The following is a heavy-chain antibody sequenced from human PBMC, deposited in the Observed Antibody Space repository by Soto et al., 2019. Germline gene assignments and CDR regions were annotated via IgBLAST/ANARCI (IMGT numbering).Heavy chain of an antibody. Sequence: ASVKVSCKASGYTFTGYYMHWVRQAPGQGLEWMGWINPNSGGTNYAQKFQGRVTMTRDTSISTAYMELSRLRSDDTAVYYCAIDYFVVVPAAKYYYYGMDVWGQGTTVTVSS. CDR2: INPNSGGT. J-gene: IGHJ6*02. V-gene: IGHV1-2*02. CDR1: GYTFTGYY. D-gene: IGHD2-2*01. CDR3: AIDYFVVVPAAKYYYYGMDV.